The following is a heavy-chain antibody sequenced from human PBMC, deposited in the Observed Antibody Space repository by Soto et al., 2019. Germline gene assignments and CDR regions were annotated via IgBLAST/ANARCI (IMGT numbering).Heavy chain of an antibody. CDR1: GGSFSGYY. J-gene: IGHJ4*02. D-gene: IGHD6-6*01. V-gene: IGHV4-34*01. CDR3: ARGGYIAARPGGGGRKMGFDY. CDR2: INHSGST. Sequence: SETLSLTCAVYGGSFSGYYWSWIRQPPGKGLEWIGEINHSGSTNYNPSLKSRVTISVDTSKNQFSLKLSSVTAADTAVYYCARGGYIAARPGGGGRKMGFDYWGQGTLVTVSS.